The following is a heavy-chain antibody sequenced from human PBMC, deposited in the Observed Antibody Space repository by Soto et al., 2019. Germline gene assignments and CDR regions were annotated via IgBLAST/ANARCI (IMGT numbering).Heavy chain of an antibody. CDR2: IRSKANSYAT. CDR3: TRPGDGWDDYYYGMDV. V-gene: IGHV3-73*01. Sequence: GGSLRLSCAASGFTFSGSAMHWVRQASGKGLEWVGRIRSKANSYATAYAASVKGRFTISRDDSKNTAYLQMNSLKTEDTAVYYCTRPGDGWDDYYYGMDVWGQGTTVTVSS. D-gene: IGHD6-19*01. J-gene: IGHJ6*02. CDR1: GFTFSGSA.